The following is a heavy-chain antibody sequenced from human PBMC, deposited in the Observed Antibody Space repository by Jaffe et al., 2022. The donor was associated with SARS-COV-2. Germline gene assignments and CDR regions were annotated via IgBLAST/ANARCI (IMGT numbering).Heavy chain of an antibody. CDR1: GGTFSSYT. CDR2: IIPILGIA. Sequence: QVQLVQSGAEVKKPGSSVKVSCKASGGTFSSYTISWVRQAPGQGLEWMGRIIPILGIANYAQKFQGRVTITADKSTSTAYMELSSLRSEDTAVYYCASFRNYGSGSYASGWFDPWGQGTLVTVSS. J-gene: IGHJ5*02. CDR3: ASFRNYGSGSYASGWFDP. D-gene: IGHD3-10*01. V-gene: IGHV1-69*02.